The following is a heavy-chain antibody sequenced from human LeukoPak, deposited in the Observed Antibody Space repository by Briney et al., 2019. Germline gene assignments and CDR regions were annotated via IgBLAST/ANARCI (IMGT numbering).Heavy chain of an antibody. CDR2: IFYDGSIQ. CDR1: GFTFSSSS. CDR3: AKGEYCSSSSCYRQYGGFDY. D-gene: IGHD2-2*01. Sequence: PGGSLRLSCAASGFTFSSSSMNWVRQAPGKGLEWVAVIFYDGSIQYYADSVRGRFTISRDNSKNTLHLQLSSLRADDTAVYYCAKGEYCSSSSCYRQYGGFDYWGQGTLVTVSS. J-gene: IGHJ4*02. V-gene: IGHV3-30*04.